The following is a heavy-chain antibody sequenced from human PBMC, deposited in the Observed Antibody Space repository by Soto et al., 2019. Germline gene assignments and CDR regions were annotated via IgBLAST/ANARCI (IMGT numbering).Heavy chain of an antibody. CDR1: GFSFSNAW. Sequence: EVQLVESGGGLVKPGGSLRLSCAASGFSFSNAWMNWVRQAPGKGLEWVGRIKRKIDGEATDYAGPVKGRFTVFRDDSKSALYLQINSLKGDDTAVYYGTTESVEGVWGQGTTVTVS. J-gene: IGHJ6*02. V-gene: IGHV3-15*07. CDR2: IKRKIDGEAT. D-gene: IGHD2-15*01. CDR3: TTESVEGV.